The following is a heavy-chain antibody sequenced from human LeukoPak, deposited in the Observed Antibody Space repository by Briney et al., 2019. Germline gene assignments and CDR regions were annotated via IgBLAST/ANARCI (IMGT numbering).Heavy chain of an antibody. Sequence: GGSLRLSCAASGFTFSNAWMNWVRQAPGKGLEWVGRIKSKTDDGAADYAAPVKGRFTISRDDSKNTLYLQMNSLKTDDTAVYYCTTLRTTTISTPAYWYFDLWGRGTLVTVSS. CDR3: TTLRTTTISTPAYWYFDL. J-gene: IGHJ2*01. CDR1: GFTFSNAW. D-gene: IGHD4-11*01. CDR2: IKSKTDDGAA. V-gene: IGHV3-15*07.